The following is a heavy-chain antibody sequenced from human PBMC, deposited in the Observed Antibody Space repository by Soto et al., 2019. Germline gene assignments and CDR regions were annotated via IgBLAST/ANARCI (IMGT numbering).Heavy chain of an antibody. Sequence: SETLSRTCSVSGSDITTYYWSWLRQSPGKGLEWIGHIYDTGSTSYNPSLKSRVTISVDTSNKQFSLRLSAVTAADTAVYYCARCPIDHNWFDPWGQGTLVTVSS. V-gene: IGHV4-59*01. CDR2: IYDTGST. J-gene: IGHJ5*02. CDR3: ARCPIDHNWFDP. D-gene: IGHD3-9*01. CDR1: GSDITTYY.